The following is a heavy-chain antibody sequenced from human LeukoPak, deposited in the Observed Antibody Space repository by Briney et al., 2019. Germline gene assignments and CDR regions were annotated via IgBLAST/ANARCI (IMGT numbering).Heavy chain of an antibody. CDR2: MYYSGGT. Sequence: SETLSLTCTVSGDSIRTYYWNWIRQPPGKGLEWIGYMYYSGGTTYNPSLTSRVAISVDTSKNRFSLRLSSVTAADTAVYYCARGGDSSGYFYRIDYWGQGTLVTVSS. D-gene: IGHD3-22*01. V-gene: IGHV4-59*01. CDR1: GDSIRTYY. CDR3: ARGGDSSGYFYRIDY. J-gene: IGHJ4*02.